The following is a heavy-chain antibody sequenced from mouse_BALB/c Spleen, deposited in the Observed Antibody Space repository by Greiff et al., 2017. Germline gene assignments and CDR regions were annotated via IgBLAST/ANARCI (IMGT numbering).Heavy chain of an antibody. Sequence: VQGVESGPGLVAPSQSLSITCTVSGFSLTSYGVSWVRQPPGKGLEWLGVIRGDGSTNYNSALISRLSISKDNSKSQIFLQLNSLQTDDTATYYCAKREWYGNYDAMDYWGQGTSVTVSS. V-gene: IGHV2-3*01. CDR2: IRGDGST. D-gene: IGHD2-10*02. J-gene: IGHJ4*01. CDR3: AKREWYGNYDAMDY. CDR1: GFSLTSYG.